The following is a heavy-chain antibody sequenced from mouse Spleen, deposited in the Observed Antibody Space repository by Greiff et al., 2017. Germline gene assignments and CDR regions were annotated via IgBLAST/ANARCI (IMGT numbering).Heavy chain of an antibody. CDR3: ARWGTARATKAMDY. CDR2: INPSTGYT. V-gene: IGHV1-7*01. CDR1: GYTFTSYW. D-gene: IGHD3-2*01. J-gene: IGHJ4*01. Sequence: VQLVESGAELAKPGASVKMSCKASGYTFTSYWMHWVKQRPGQGLEWIGYINPSTGYTEYNQKFKDKATLTADKSSSTAYMQLSSLTSEDSAVYYCARWGTARATKAMDYWGQGTSVTVSS.